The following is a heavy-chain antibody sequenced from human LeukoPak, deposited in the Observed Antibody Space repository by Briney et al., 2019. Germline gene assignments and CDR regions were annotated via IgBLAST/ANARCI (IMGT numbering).Heavy chain of an antibody. CDR3: AKITGVQPLNWFDP. D-gene: IGHD2-8*02. J-gene: IGHJ5*02. V-gene: IGHV3-23*01. CDR2: ISGSGGST. CDR1: GFTFSSYA. Sequence: GGSLSLSCAASGFTFSSYAMSWVRQAPGKGLEWVSAISGSGGSTYYADSVKGRFTISRDNSKNTLYPQMNSLRAEDTAVYYCAKITGVQPLNWFDPWGQGTLVTVSS.